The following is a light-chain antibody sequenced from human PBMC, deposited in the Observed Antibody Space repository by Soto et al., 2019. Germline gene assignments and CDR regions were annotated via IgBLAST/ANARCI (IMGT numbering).Light chain of an antibody. J-gene: IGLJ2*01. CDR2: SDD. Sequence: QSVLTQPPSASGTPGQRVTISCSGSNSNIGSYSVNWYRHLPGTAPKLLVFSDDQRPAGGPDRFSGSKTGPSASLAISGLQSEDEADYYCSAWDASLNGPVFGGGTKVTVL. CDR1: NSNIGSYS. V-gene: IGLV1-44*01. CDR3: SAWDASLNGPV.